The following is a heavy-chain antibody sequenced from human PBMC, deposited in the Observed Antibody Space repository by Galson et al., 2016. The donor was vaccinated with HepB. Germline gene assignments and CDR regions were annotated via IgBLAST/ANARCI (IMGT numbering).Heavy chain of an antibody. Sequence: SLRLSCAASGFSFDDYAMHWVRQAPAKGLEWVAAVAYDGSNKYYTDSVRGRFAISRDNSKNTLYLQMDSLRTEDTAVYYCAKSLGVRGDYFDYWGQGTLGTVSS. CDR1: GFSFDDYA. V-gene: IGHV3-30*18. D-gene: IGHD7-27*01. CDR3: AKSLGVRGDYFDY. J-gene: IGHJ4*02. CDR2: VAYDGSNK.